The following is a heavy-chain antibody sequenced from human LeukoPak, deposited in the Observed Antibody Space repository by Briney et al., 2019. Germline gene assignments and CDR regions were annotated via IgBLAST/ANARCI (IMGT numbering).Heavy chain of an antibody. J-gene: IGHJ4*02. CDR1: GFTFSNYW. Sequence: PGGSLRLSCAASGFTFSNYWMHWVRQAPGKGLVWVSRINSDGSSTTYADSVKGRFTTSRDNGQNTLYLQMNSLRAEDTAVYYCAREGRGYSYAFEYWGQGTLVTVSS. CDR3: AREGRGYSYAFEY. CDR2: INSDGSST. V-gene: IGHV3-74*01. D-gene: IGHD5-18*01.